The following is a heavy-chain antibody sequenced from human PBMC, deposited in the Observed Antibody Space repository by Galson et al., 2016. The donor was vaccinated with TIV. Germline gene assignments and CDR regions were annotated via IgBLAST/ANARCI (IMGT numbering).Heavy chain of an antibody. CDR3: ARDKATGTAIDY. J-gene: IGHJ4*02. Sequence: SLRLSCAGSGFPFSGYAIHWVRQAPGKGLEWLAVISYDGSNKYYADSVKGRFTISSDNSKSTLYLQMNRLRTEDTAVYYCARDKATGTAIDYWGQGTLLIVSS. CDR2: ISYDGSNK. D-gene: IGHD6-13*01. CDR1: GFPFSGYA. V-gene: IGHV3-30-3*01.